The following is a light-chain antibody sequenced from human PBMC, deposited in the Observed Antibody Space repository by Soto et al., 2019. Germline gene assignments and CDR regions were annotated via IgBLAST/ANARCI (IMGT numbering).Light chain of an antibody. J-gene: IGKJ4*02. V-gene: IGKV3-20*01. CDR1: QSVTSKY. CDR3: QQYGSSVQ. Sequence: EIVLTQSPDTLSLSPGERATLSCRASQSVTSKYLAWYQQKPGQAPRLLIHGASNRATGIPDRFSGSGSGTDFTLTIRRLEPEYFALYSCQQYGSSVQFCGGTKVEIK. CDR2: GAS.